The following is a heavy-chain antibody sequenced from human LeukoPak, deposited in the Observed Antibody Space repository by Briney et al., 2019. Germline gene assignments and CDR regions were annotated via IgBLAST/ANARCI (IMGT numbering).Heavy chain of an antibody. V-gene: IGHV1-46*01. CDR1: GYTFTSYY. CDR2: INPSGGST. D-gene: IGHD3-10*01. J-gene: IGHJ5*02. Sequence: ASVKVSCKASGYTFTSYYMHWVRQAPGQGLEWMGIINPSGGSTSYAQKFQGRVTMTRDTSTSTVYMELSSLRSEDTAVYYCARDPRMRWEFGEIISPCFDPWGQGTLVTVSS. CDR3: ARDPRMRWEFGEIISPCFDP.